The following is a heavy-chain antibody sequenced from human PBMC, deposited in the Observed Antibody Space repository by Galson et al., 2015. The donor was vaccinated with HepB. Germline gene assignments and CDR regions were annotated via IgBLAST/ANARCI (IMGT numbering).Heavy chain of an antibody. CDR2: IIPVYGTS. V-gene: IGHV1-69*13. CDR1: GGTSSDYT. D-gene: IGHD3-22*01. Sequence: SVKVSCKASGGTSSDYTITWVRQAPGQGLEWMGGIIPVYGTSHYAQNFQARLTFSADASTSTAYMELSNLRSDDTGMYFCARSYDNSGWLYYFDSWGQGTLLTVSS. CDR3: ARSYDNSGWLYYFDS. J-gene: IGHJ4*02.